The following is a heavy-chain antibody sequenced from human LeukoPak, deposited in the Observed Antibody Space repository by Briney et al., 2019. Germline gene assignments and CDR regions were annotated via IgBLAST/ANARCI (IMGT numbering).Heavy chain of an antibody. V-gene: IGHV3-21*01. D-gene: IGHD3-10*01. CDR3: VRGVPTGLFDY. Sequence: GGSLRLSCAASGFTFSSYSMNWVRQAPGKGLEWVLSISSSSSYIYYADSVKGRFTISRDNAKNSLYLQMNGLRSEDTAVYYCVRGVPTGLFDYWGQGTLVTVSS. CDR2: ISSSSSYI. CDR1: GFTFSSYS. J-gene: IGHJ4*02.